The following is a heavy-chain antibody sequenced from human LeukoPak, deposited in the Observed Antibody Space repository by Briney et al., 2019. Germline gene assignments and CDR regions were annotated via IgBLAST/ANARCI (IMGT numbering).Heavy chain of an antibody. Sequence: GGSLRLSCAASGLTFSDYHMSWIRQAPGKGLEWVSHISDNGRTKYYANSVQGRFTVSRDNAKNSLYLQMSNLRAEDTAVYFCARGGGLDVWGQGATVTVSS. J-gene: IGHJ6*02. CDR2: ISDNGRTK. D-gene: IGHD3-16*01. V-gene: IGHV3-11*01. CDR3: ARGGGLDV. CDR1: GLTFSDYH.